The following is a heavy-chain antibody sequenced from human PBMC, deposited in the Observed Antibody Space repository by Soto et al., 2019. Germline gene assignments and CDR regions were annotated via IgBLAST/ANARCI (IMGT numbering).Heavy chain of an antibody. V-gene: IGHV4-30-2*01. CDR3: ARSDFWSGSDV. CDR1: GGSISSGGYS. D-gene: IGHD3-3*01. J-gene: IGHJ6*02. CDR2: IYHSGST. Sequence: SETLSLTCAVSGGSISSGGYSWSWIRQPPGKGLEWIGYIYHSGSTYYNPSLKSRVTISVDRSKNQFSLKLSSVTAADAAVYYCARSDFWSGSDVWGQGTTVTVSS.